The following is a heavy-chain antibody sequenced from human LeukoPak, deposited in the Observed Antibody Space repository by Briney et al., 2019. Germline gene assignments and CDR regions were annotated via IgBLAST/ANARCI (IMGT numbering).Heavy chain of an antibody. J-gene: IGHJ4*02. CDR3: ARDGGSGRTGYFDY. V-gene: IGHV3-33*01. CDR2: IWYDGSNK. Sequence: GGSLRLSCAASGFTFSSYGMHWARQAPGKGLEWVAVIWYDGSNKYYADSVKGRFTISRDNSKSTLYLQMNSLRAEDTAVYYCARDGGSGRTGYFDYWGQGTLVTVSS. CDR1: GFTFSSYG. D-gene: IGHD6-19*01.